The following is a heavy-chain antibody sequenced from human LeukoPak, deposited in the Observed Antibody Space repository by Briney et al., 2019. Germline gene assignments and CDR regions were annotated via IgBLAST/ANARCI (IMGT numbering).Heavy chain of an antibody. D-gene: IGHD3-22*01. V-gene: IGHV1-69*13. CDR3: ARDLSGYHYDSSEFDY. CDR2: IIPIFGTA. J-gene: IGHJ4*02. CDR1: GGTFSSYA. Sequence: GASVKVSCKASGGTFSSYAISWVRQAPGQGLEWMGGIIPIFGTANYAQKFQGRVTITADESTSTAYMELSSLRSEDTAAYYCARDLSGYHYDSSEFDYWGQGTLVTVSS.